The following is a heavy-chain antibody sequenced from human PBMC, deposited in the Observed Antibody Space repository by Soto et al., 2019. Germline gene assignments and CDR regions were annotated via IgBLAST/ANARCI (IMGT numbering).Heavy chain of an antibody. CDR2: IIPILGIA. CDR3: AREVVDYGGNSCSFDF. CDR1: GGTFSSYT. D-gene: IGHD4-17*01. Sequence: QVQLVQSGAEVKKPGSSVKVSCKASGGTFSSYTISWVRQAPGQGLEWMGRIIPILGIANYAQKFQGRVTISADKSTSAADREMSRLRSEETAVYYCAREVVDYGGNSCSFDFWGQGTLVTVSS. J-gene: IGHJ4*02. V-gene: IGHV1-69*08.